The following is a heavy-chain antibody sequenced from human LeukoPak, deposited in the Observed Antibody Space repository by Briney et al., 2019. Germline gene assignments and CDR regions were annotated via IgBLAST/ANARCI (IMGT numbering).Heavy chain of an antibody. CDR3: ARSYCSSTSCLGYMDV. J-gene: IGHJ6*03. V-gene: IGHV1-69*13. CDR1: GGTFSSYA. Sequence: SVKVSCKASGGTFSSYAISWVRQAPGQGLEWMGGIIPIFGTANYARKFQGRVTITADESTSTAYMELSSLRSEDTAVYYCARSYCSSTSCLGYMDVWGKGTTVTVSS. D-gene: IGHD2-2*01. CDR2: IIPIFGTA.